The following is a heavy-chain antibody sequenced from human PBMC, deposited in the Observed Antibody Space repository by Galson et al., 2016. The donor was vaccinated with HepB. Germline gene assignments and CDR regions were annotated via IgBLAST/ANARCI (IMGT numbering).Heavy chain of an antibody. CDR1: GFTFSHYG. Sequence: SLRLSCAASGFTFSHYGMHWVRQAPGKGLEWVAGIWYDRGKEYYTESVKGRFTISRDNSKNTLYLEMNTLRVEDTAVYFCARGSSSRSIYYYYYYTMDVWGQGTTVTVSS. J-gene: IGHJ6*02. CDR3: ARGSSSRSIYYYYYYTMDV. CDR2: IWYDRGKE. V-gene: IGHV3-33*01. D-gene: IGHD6-6*01.